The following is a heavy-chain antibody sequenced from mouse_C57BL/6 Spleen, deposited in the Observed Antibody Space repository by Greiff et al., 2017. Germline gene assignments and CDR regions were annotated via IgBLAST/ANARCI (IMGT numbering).Heavy chain of an antibody. V-gene: IGHV1-15*01. J-gene: IGHJ2*01. Sequence: VQLQQSGAELVRPGASVTLSCKASGYTFTDYEMHWVKQTPVHGLEWIGAIDPETGGTAYNQKFKSKAILTADKSSSTAYMELRSLTSEDSAVYYCTRTTGYWGQGTTLTVSS. CDR1: GYTFTDYE. CDR2: IDPETGGT. D-gene: IGHD1-1*01. CDR3: TRTTGY.